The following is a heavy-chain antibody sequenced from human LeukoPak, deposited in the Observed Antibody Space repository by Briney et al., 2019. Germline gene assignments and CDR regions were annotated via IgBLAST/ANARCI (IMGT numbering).Heavy chain of an antibody. CDR1: GYTFTSYG. J-gene: IGHJ4*02. Sequence: EASVKVSCKASGYTFTSYGISWVRQAPGQGLEWMGWISAYNGNTNYAQKLQGRVTMTTDTSTSTAYMELRSLRSDDTAVYYCARHFKAYCGGDCYSPFDYWGQRTLVTVSS. CDR3: ARHFKAYCGGDCYSPFDY. V-gene: IGHV1-18*01. CDR2: ISAYNGNT. D-gene: IGHD2-21*02.